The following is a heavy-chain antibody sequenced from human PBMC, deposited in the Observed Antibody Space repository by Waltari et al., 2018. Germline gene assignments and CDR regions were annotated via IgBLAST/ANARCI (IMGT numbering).Heavy chain of an antibody. CDR3: ANPQEYSSSSGDYYYYYGMDV. J-gene: IGHJ6*02. Sequence: EVQLLESGGGLVQPGGSLRLSCAASGFTFSSYAMSWVRQAPGKGLEWVSAISGSGGSTYSADSGKGRVTISRDNSKNTLYLQMNSLRAEDTAVYYCANPQEYSSSSGDYYYYYGMDVWGQGTTVTVSS. D-gene: IGHD6-6*01. V-gene: IGHV3-23*01. CDR2: ISGSGGST. CDR1: GFTFSSYA.